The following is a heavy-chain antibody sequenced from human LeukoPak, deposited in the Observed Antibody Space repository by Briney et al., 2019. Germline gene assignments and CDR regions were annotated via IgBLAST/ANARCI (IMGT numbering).Heavy chain of an antibody. J-gene: IGHJ6*03. D-gene: IGHD3-3*01. CDR1: GFTFSSYG. CDR3: AKDGHHYDFWSGYSTYYYYYYMDV. V-gene: IGHV3-30*18. CDR2: ISYDGSNK. Sequence: GGSLRLSCAASGFTFSSYGMHWVRQAPGKGLEWVAVISYDGSNKYYADSVKGRFTISRDNSKNTLYLQMKSLRAEDTAVYYCAKDGHHYDFWSGYSTYYYYYYMDVWGKGTTVTVSS.